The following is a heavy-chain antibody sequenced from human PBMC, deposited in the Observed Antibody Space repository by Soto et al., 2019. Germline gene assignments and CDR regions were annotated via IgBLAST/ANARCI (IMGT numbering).Heavy chain of an antibody. D-gene: IGHD2-2*01. CDR1: GFAFNNYG. CDR3: AREDSIIIPAVSDF. V-gene: IGHV3-21*01. CDR2: ISKSDYT. J-gene: IGHJ6*02. Sequence: GGSLRLSCTVSGFAFNNYGINWVRQAPGKGLEWVSSISKSDYTYYSDSVKGRFTISRDNAKNSVSLQMKTLRVEDTAVYYCAREDSIIIPAVSDFWGQGTTVTVSS.